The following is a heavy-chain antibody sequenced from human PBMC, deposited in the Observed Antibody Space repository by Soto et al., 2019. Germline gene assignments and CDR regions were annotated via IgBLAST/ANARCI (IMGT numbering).Heavy chain of an antibody. V-gene: IGHV3-33*01. CDR3: ARDYDILTGYPYYYFDY. Sequence: GGSLRLSCAASGFTFSSYGMHWVRQAPGKGLEWVAVIWYDGSNKFYADSVKGRFTISRDNSMITLYLQMNSLRAEDTAVYYCARDYDILTGYPYYYFDYWGQGTLVTVSS. CDR2: IWYDGSNK. CDR1: GFTFSSYG. J-gene: IGHJ4*02. D-gene: IGHD3-9*01.